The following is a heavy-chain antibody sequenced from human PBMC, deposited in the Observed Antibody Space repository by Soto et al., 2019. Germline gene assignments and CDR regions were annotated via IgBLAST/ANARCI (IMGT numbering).Heavy chain of an antibody. V-gene: IGHV2-5*02. CDR2: IYWDDDK. Sequence: QITLNESGPTVVKPAEPLTLTCTFSGFSLTTSGVGVGWIRQSPGKAPEWLALIYWDDDKRYSASLKSRLTITTDTSKNQVVLTIASVDPADTATYYCAHRILRTVFGLVTTTAIYFDFWGQGTPVVVSS. CDR1: GFSLTTSGVG. J-gene: IGHJ4*02. CDR3: AHRILRTVFGLVTTTAIYFDF. D-gene: IGHD3-3*01.